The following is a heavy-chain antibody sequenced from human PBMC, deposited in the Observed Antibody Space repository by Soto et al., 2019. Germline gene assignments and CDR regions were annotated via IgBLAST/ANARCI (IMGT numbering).Heavy chain of an antibody. CDR3: ARVNVMVVAGSTFDY. V-gene: IGHV4-38-2*02. CDR1: GYSISSGSY. Sequence: PSETLSLTCTVSGYSISSGSYGAWIRQPPGKGPEWIASIYHGGTTFYNPSLKSRITISVDTANNQFSLKLTSVTAADTAVYYCARVNVMVVAGSTFDYWGHGTLVTVSS. CDR2: IYHGGTT. D-gene: IGHD6-19*01. J-gene: IGHJ4*01.